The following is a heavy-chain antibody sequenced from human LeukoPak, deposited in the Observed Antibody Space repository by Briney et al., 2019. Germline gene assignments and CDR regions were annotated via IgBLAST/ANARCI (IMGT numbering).Heavy chain of an antibody. CDR3: GRLTGEGNYFEF. J-gene: IGHJ4*02. Sequence: GGSLRLSCAASGFTFSSYGMHWVRQAPGKGLEWVAVIWYDGSNKYYADSVKGRFTISRDNSKNTLYLQMNSLRAEDTAVYYCGRLTGEGNYFEFWGQGTVVTVSS. V-gene: IGHV3-33*01. CDR1: GFTFSSYG. D-gene: IGHD1-26*01. CDR2: IWYDGSNK.